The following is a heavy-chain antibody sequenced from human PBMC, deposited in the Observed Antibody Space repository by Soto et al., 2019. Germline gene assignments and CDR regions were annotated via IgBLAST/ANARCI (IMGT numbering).Heavy chain of an antibody. CDR1: GFTFSSYG. J-gene: IGHJ4*02. Sequence: GGSLRLSCAASGFTFSSYGMHWVRQAPGKGLEWVAVIWYDGSNKYYADSVKGRFTISRDNSKNTLYLQMNSLRAEDTAVYYCARDHAGRDYYDSSGYYFDYWGQGTLVTVSS. V-gene: IGHV3-33*01. D-gene: IGHD3-22*01. CDR2: IWYDGSNK. CDR3: ARDHAGRDYYDSSGYYFDY.